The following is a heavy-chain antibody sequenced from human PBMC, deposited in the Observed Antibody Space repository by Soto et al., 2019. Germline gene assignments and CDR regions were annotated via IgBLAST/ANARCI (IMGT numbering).Heavy chain of an antibody. J-gene: IGHJ6*02. CDR3: ARFSSYSYDSSGYYRPLTPHFYGMDV. V-gene: IGHV5-51*01. CDR2: IYPGDSDT. D-gene: IGHD3-22*01. CDR1: GYSFTSYW. Sequence: RGESLKISCKGSGYSFTSYWIGWVRQMPGKGLEWMGIIYPGDSDTRYSPSFQGQVTISADKSISTAYLQWSSLKASDTAMYYCARFSSYSYDSSGYYRPLTPHFYGMDVWGQGTTVTVSS.